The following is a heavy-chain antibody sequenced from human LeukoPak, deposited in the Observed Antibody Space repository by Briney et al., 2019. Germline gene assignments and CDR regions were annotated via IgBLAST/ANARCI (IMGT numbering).Heavy chain of an antibody. D-gene: IGHD2-2*02. J-gene: IGHJ5*02. CDR1: GGSISSGGYY. CDR2: IYYSGST. Sequence: SETLSLTCTVSGGSISSGGYYWSGIRQHPGKDLEWIGYIYYSGSTYYNPSLKSRVTISVDTSKNQFSLKLSSVTAADTAVYYCARERGYCSSTSCYTGWFDPWGQGTLVTVSS. CDR3: ARERGYCSSTSCYTGWFDP. V-gene: IGHV4-31*03.